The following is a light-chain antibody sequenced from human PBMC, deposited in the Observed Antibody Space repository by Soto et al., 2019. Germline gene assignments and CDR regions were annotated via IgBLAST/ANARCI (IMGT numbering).Light chain of an antibody. CDR1: SSNIGSNT. J-gene: IGLJ2*01. Sequence: QSVLTQPPSASGTPGQRVTISCSGGSSNIGSNTVNWYQQFPGTAPKVLIYSNSQRPSGVPDRFSGSRSGTSASLAISGLQSEDEAHYYCAAWDGSLNGVLFGGGTKVTVL. V-gene: IGLV1-44*01. CDR3: AAWDGSLNGVL. CDR2: SNS.